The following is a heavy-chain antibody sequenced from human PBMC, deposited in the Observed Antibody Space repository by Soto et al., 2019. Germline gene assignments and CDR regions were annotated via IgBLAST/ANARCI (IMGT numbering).Heavy chain of an antibody. J-gene: IGHJ3*01. CDR2: IYWDDDQ. V-gene: IGHV2-5*02. CDR1: GFSLATSGLG. Sequence: QITLKESGPTVVNHTQTLTLTYTLSGFSLATSGLGVGWVRQPPGKALEWLALIYWDDDQRYSSSLKSRLTITMDNSKTQVLLTMTNLDPVDTATYYCAHTTVTFYGFDVWGQGTMVTVSS. CDR3: AHTTVTFYGFDV. D-gene: IGHD4-17*01.